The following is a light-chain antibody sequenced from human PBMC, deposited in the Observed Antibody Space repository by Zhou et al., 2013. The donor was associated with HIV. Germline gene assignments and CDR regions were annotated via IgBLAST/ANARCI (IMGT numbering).Light chain of an antibody. Sequence: AIRMTQSPSSFSASTGDRVTITCRATHSISTYVAWFQQKPGKAPKLLIYTASSVQSGVPSRFSGSGSGTDFTLTISSLQPEDFATYYCQQSYSSLWTFGQGTKVEIK. J-gene: IGKJ1*01. CDR1: HSISTY. CDR2: TAS. V-gene: IGKV1-8*01. CDR3: QQSYSSLWT.